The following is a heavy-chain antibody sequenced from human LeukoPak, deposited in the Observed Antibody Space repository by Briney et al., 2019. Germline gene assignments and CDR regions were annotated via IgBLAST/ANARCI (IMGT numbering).Heavy chain of an antibody. CDR1: GFTFSSYG. CDR3: AKAGSIRFDY. J-gene: IGHJ4*02. CDR2: ISATGGTT. Sequence: PGGSLRLSCAASGFTFSSYGMSWVRQAPGKGLEWVSAISATGGTTYYADSVKGRFTISRDNSKNTLYLQMNSLRAEDTAVYYCAKAGSIRFDYWGQGTLVTVSS. V-gene: IGHV3-23*01. D-gene: IGHD1-26*01.